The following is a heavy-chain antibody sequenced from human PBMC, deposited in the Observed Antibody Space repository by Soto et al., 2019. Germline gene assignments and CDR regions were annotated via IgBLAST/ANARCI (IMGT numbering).Heavy chain of an antibody. V-gene: IGHV3-53*02. CDR3: ARVRWGIAAAGTMDY. Sequence: EVQLVETGGDLIQPGGSLRLSCAASGFTVSSNYMSWVRQAPGKGLEWVSVIYSGGSTYYADSVKGRFTISRDNSKNTLYLQMNSLRAEDTAVYYCARVRWGIAAAGTMDYWGQGTLVTVSS. CDR1: GFTVSSNY. CDR2: IYSGGST. D-gene: IGHD6-13*01. J-gene: IGHJ4*02.